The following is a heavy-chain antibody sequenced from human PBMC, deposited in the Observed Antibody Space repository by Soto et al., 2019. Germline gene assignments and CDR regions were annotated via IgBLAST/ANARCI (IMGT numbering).Heavy chain of an antibody. CDR2: ISGSGGST. V-gene: IGHV3-23*01. CDR3: ALREMGCSVGSCYSLHYYYYYMDV. CDR1: GFTFSSYA. Sequence: EVQLLESGGGLVQPGGSLRLSCAASGFTFSSYAMSWVRQAPGKGLEWVSAISGSGGSTYYADSVKGRFTISRDNSKNTLYLQMNSLRAEDTAVYYCALREMGCSVGSCYSLHYYYYYMDVWGKGTTVTVSS. D-gene: IGHD2-15*01. J-gene: IGHJ6*03.